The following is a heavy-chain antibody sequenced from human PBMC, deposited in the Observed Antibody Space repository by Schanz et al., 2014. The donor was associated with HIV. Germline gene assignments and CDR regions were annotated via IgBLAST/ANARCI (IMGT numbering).Heavy chain of an antibody. J-gene: IGHJ4*02. CDR3: AKVAIHSSGWLPFDY. CDR2: IYSAGTT. V-gene: IGHV3-NL1*01. Sequence: QVQLVESGGGVVQPGRSLRVSCAASGFTFNSYGMHWVRQAPGKGLEWVSIIYSAGTTYYTDSVKGRFTISRDNSKNTLYLQMNSLGAEDTAVYYCAKVAIHSSGWLPFDYWGQGTLVTVSS. D-gene: IGHD6-19*01. CDR1: GFTFNSYG.